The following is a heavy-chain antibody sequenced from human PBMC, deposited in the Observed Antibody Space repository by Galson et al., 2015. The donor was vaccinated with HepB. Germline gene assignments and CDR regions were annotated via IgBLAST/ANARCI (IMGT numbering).Heavy chain of an antibody. Sequence: SVKVSCKASGYTFTSYDINWVRQATGQGLEWMGWMNPNSGNTGYAQKFQGRVTMTRNTSISTAYMELSSLRSEDTAVYYCARAFSGSRVIDYWGQGTLVTVSS. J-gene: IGHJ4*02. V-gene: IGHV1-8*01. CDR3: ARAFSGSRVIDY. CDR1: GYTFTSYD. CDR2: MNPNSGNT. D-gene: IGHD1-26*01.